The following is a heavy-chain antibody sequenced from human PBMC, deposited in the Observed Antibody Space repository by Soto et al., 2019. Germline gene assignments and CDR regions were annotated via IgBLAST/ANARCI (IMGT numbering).Heavy chain of an antibody. CDR2: INPNSGGT. CDR3: ARAPYNWNYPNWFDP. CDR1: GYTFTGYY. V-gene: IGHV1-2*04. Sequence: GASVKVSCKASGYTFTGYYMHWVRQAPGQGLGWMGWINPNSGGTNYAQKFQGWVTMTRDTSISTAYMELSRLRSDDTAVYYCARAPYNWNYPNWFDPWGQGTLVTVSS. J-gene: IGHJ5*02. D-gene: IGHD1-7*01.